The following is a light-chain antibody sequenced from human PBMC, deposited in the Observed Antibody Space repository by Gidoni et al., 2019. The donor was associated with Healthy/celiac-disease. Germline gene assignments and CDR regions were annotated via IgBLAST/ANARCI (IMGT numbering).Light chain of an antibody. CDR2: AAS. V-gene: IGKV1-17*01. CDR3: LQHNSYPWT. J-gene: IGKJ1*01. Sequence: SVGDRVTITCRASQRIRNYLGWYQQKPGKAPKRLIYAASSLQSGVPSRFSGSGSGTEFTLTISSLQPEDFATYYCLQHNSYPWTFGQXTKVEIK. CDR1: QRIRNY.